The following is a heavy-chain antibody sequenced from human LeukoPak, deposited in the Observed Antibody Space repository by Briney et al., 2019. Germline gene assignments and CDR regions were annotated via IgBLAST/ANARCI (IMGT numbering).Heavy chain of an antibody. D-gene: IGHD6-6*01. Sequence: ASVKVSCKASGYTFTGYYMHWVRQAPGQGLEWMGWINPNSGGTNYAQKFQGRVTMTRDTSNSTAYMELSRLRSDDTAVYYCARDGYSSSSELGYWGQGTLVTVSS. CDR3: ARDGYSSSSELGY. J-gene: IGHJ4*02. V-gene: IGHV1-2*02. CDR2: INPNSGGT. CDR1: GYTFTGYY.